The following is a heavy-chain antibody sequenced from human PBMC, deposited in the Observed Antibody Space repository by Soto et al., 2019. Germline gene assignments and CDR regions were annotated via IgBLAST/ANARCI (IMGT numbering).Heavy chain of an antibody. CDR3: ARDVYNALLNAYSGYDYGPFY. CDR2: ISCDGSNK. D-gene: IGHD5-12*01. V-gene: IGHV3-30-3*01. J-gene: IGHJ4*02. CDR1: GFTFSSYA. Sequence: GGSLRLSCAASGFTFSSYAMHWFRQAPGKGLEWVAVISCDGSNKYYADSVKGRFTISRDNSKNTLYLQMNSLRAEDTAVYYCARDVYNALLNAYSGYDYGPFYWGQGTLVTVSS.